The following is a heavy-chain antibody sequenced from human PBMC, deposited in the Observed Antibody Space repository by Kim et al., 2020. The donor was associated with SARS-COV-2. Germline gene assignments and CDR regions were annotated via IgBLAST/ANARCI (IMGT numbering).Heavy chain of an antibody. CDR1: GFTFSSYA. Sequence: GGSLRLSCAASGFTFSSYAMHWVRQAPGKGLEWVAVISYDGSNKYYADSVKGRFTISRDNSKNTLYLQMNSLRAEDTAVYYCARDPPVAGTQDWYFDLWGRGTLVTVSS. D-gene: IGHD6-19*01. CDR2: ISYDGSNK. V-gene: IGHV3-30-3*01. J-gene: IGHJ2*01. CDR3: ARDPPVAGTQDWYFDL.